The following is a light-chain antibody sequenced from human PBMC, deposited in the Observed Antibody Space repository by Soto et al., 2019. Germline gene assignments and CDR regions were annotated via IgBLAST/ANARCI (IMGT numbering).Light chain of an antibody. CDR3: QPYGSSPYT. CDR2: GAS. CDR1: QSFTSDF. J-gene: IGKJ2*01. V-gene: IGKV3-20*01. Sequence: EIVLTQSPGTLSLSPGERAILSCRASQSFTSDFLAWYQQKPGQAPRLLIYGASSRATGIPDRFSGSGSGTDFTLIISRLEPEDFAVYYCQPYGSSPYTFGQGTKVEIK.